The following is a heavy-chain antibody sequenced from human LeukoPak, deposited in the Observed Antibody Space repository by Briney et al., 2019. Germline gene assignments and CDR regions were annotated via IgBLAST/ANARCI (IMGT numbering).Heavy chain of an antibody. V-gene: IGHV2-5*02. CDR1: GFSLSTSGVG. J-gene: IGHJ5*02. Sequence: SGPTLVNPTQTLTLTCTFSGFSLSTSGVGVGWIRQPPGKALQWLALIYWDDEKYYSPSLKSRLSISRDTSRNQVVLTMTNMGPLDTATYFCAHSYYFGSRSYYNVWFAPWGLGTLVTVSS. CDR3: AHSYYFGSRSYYNVWFAP. CDR2: IYWDDEK. D-gene: IGHD3-10*01.